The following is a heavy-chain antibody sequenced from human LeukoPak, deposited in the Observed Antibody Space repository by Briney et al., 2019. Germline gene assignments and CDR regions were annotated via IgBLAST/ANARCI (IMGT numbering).Heavy chain of an antibody. CDR2: INQDGSAK. D-gene: IGHD1-26*01. V-gene: IGHV3-7*01. J-gene: IGHJ4*02. Sequence: GGSLRLSCAASEFTFTNFWMSWVRQAPGKGLEWVANINQDGSAKYYVDSVKGRFTISRDNAKNSMYLQMNSLRAEDTAVYYCARWEIRGTAHQLDYWGQGTLVTVSS. CDR3: ARWEIRGTAHQLDY. CDR1: EFTFTNFW.